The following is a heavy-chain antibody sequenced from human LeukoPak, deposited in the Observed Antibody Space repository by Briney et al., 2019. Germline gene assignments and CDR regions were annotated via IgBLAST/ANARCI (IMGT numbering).Heavy chain of an antibody. J-gene: IGHJ6*03. CDR1: GFTVSSNY. D-gene: IGHD3-10*01. CDR2: IYSGGST. V-gene: IGHV3-66*01. Sequence: PGGSLRLSCAASGFTVSSNYMSWVRQAPGKGLEWASVIYSGGSTYYADSVKGRFTISRDNSKNTLYLQMNSLRAEDTAVYYCARDGPYYYGSGSYYTKGYYYYMDVWGKGTTVTISS. CDR3: ARDGPYYYGSGSYYTKGYYYYMDV.